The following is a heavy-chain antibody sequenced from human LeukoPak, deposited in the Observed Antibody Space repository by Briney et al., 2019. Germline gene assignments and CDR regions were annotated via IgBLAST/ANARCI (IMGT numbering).Heavy chain of an antibody. J-gene: IGHJ4*02. CDR3: ARGILGSGWLYFDY. V-gene: IGHV4-59*08. Sequence: SETLSLTCTVSGGSISSYHWSWIRQPPGKGLEWIGYIYYSGSTNYNPSLKSRVTVSVDTSKNQFSLKLSSVTAADTAVYYCARGILGSGWLYFDYWGQGTLVTVSS. CDR2: IYYSGST. D-gene: IGHD6-19*01. CDR1: GGSISSYH.